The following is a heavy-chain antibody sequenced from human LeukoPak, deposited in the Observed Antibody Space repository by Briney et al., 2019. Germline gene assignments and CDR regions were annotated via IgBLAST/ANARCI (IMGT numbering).Heavy chain of an antibody. CDR1: GFTFSSYW. Sequence: GGSLRLSCAASGFTFSSYWMHWVRQAPGKGLVWVSRINSDGSWTNYADSVKGRFTISRDNSNNTLFLQMNSLRAEDTAVYYCAKDDEGIDYWGQGALVTVSS. CDR3: AKDDEGIDY. V-gene: IGHV3-74*01. CDR2: INSDGSWT. J-gene: IGHJ4*02.